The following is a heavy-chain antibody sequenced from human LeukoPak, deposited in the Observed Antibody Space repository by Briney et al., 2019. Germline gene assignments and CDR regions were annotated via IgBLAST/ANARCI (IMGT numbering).Heavy chain of an antibody. J-gene: IGHJ4*02. CDR2: ISGSGGST. CDR3: TKDRRHYDILTGYQRTFDY. CDR1: GFTFSSYA. Sequence: PGGSLRLSCAASGFTFSSYAMSWVRQAPGKGLEWVSAISGSGGSTYYADSVKGRFTISRDNSKNTLYLQMNSLRAEDTAVYYCTKDRRHYDILTGYQRTFDYWGQGTLVTVSS. V-gene: IGHV3-23*01. D-gene: IGHD3-9*01.